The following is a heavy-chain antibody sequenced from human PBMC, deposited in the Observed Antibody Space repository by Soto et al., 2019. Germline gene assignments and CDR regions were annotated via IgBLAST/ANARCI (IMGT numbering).Heavy chain of an antibody. D-gene: IGHD6-13*01. J-gene: IGHJ4*02. CDR3: ARDEKQQLAPQFDY. Sequence: ASVKVSCKASGYTFTSYAMHWVRQAPGQRLERMGWINAGNGNTKYSQKFQGRVTITRDTSASTAYMELSSLRSEDTAVYYCARDEKQQLAPQFDYWGQGTLVTVSS. CDR2: INAGNGNT. CDR1: GYTFTSYA. V-gene: IGHV1-3*01.